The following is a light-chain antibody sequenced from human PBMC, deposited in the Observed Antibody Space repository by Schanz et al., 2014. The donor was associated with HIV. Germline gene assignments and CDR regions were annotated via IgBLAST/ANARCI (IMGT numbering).Light chain of an antibody. V-gene: IGLV2-11*01. Sequence: QSVLTQPRSVSGSPGQSVTISCTGTSSDVGSYNYVSWYQQRPGKAPKLMIYDVTKRPSGVPDRFSGSKSGNTASLTISGLQAEDEADYYCCSYAGSRIRVFGGGTKLTVL. CDR3: CSYAGSRIRV. CDR2: DVT. CDR1: SSDVGSYNY. J-gene: IGLJ3*02.